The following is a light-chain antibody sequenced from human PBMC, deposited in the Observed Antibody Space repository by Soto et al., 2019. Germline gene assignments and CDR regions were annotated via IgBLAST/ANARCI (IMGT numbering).Light chain of an antibody. Sequence: ENALTQSPATLSLAPGERATLSCRASQSLSRYLAWYQQKPGQAPRLLIHETSKRATGVSARFIGSGSGTDFTLTISRLVPEDFAVYYCQQRDFWPPLVTFGPGTKVEIK. CDR2: ETS. CDR1: QSLSRY. J-gene: IGKJ3*01. CDR3: QQRDFWPPLVT. V-gene: IGKV3-11*01.